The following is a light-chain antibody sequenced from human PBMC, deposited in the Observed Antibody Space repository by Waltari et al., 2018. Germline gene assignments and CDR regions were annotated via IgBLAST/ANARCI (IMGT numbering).Light chain of an antibody. Sequence: QSALTPPASVSGSPGQSITISCTRTSSHVGAYSYVSWYQQFPGKVPKLIIYDVSRRPSGVSNRFSGSKSGNTASLTISGLQGEDEAHYYCNSYTNNSTLVFGGGTELTVL. J-gene: IGLJ3*02. V-gene: IGLV2-14*01. CDR2: DVS. CDR3: NSYTNNSTLV. CDR1: SSHVGAYSY.